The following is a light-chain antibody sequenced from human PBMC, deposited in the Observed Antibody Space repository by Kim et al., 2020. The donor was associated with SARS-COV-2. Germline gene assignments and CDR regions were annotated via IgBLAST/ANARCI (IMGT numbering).Light chain of an antibody. Sequence: DIVMTHSPLSLPVTPGEPSSISCRSSQSLLHSNGYNYLDWYLQKPGQSPQLLIYLGSNRASGVPGRFSGSGSGTDFTLKISRVEAEDVGVYYCMQALQTKITFGQGTRLEIK. V-gene: IGKV2-28*01. J-gene: IGKJ5*01. CDR2: LGS. CDR3: MQALQTKIT. CDR1: QSLLHSNGYNY.